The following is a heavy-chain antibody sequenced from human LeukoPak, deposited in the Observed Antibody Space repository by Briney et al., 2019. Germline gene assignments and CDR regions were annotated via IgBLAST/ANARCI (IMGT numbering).Heavy chain of an antibody. J-gene: IGHJ6*03. CDR1: GYSISSGYY. CDR2: IYHSGST. Sequence: SETLSLTCAVSGYSISSGYYWGWIRRPPGKGLEWIGSIYHSGSTYYNPSLKSRVTISLDTSKNQFSLKLSSVTAADTAVYYCASTSTSGIAAAGTRYYYYYYMDVWGKGTTVTVSS. D-gene: IGHD6-13*01. V-gene: IGHV4-38-2*01. CDR3: ASTSTSGIAAAGTRYYYYYYMDV.